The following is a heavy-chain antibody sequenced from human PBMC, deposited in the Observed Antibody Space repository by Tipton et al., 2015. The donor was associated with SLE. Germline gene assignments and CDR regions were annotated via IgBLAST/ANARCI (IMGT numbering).Heavy chain of an antibody. D-gene: IGHD3-22*01. J-gene: IGHJ6*03. CDR2: MYTGGST. V-gene: IGHV3-53*05. CDR3: ARDRRYDSRYYYYMDV. Sequence: SLRLSCAASGFTVSIYYMSWVRQAPGKGLEWVSVMYTGGSTYSADSVKGRLTISRDNSKNMLYLEMNNLRTDDTAVYYCARDRRYDSRYYYYMDVWGKGTTVTVSS. CDR1: GFTVSIYY.